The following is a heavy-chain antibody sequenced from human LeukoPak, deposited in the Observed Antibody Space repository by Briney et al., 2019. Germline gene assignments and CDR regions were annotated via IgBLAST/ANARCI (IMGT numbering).Heavy chain of an antibody. CDR3: GRSLTTVTRCDY. CDR1: GSGFTIYG. Sequence: ASVTVSCKASGSGFTIYGISWVRQAPGPGHGGMGLISDYNGDTNYAQNFQGRVTMTTDTTTSTVYMELRSLRSDDTAVYYWGRSLTTVTRCDYWGEGSLVTVS. J-gene: IGHJ4*02. V-gene: IGHV1-18*01. CDR2: ISDYNGDT. D-gene: IGHD4-17*01.